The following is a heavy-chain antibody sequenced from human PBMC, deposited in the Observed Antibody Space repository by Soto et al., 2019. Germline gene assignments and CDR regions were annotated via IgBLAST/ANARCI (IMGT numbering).Heavy chain of an antibody. Sequence: EVQLLESGGGLVRPGGSLTISCVVSGLSSRSHAMHWVRQAPGRGLEWVAGISGGGYTEYYPDSVRGRFIISRDNSKNTVYLQIDNMRVDDTAVYYCAKAQGVATINSNFDYWGQGTRVTVAS. CDR1: GLSSRSHA. V-gene: IGHV3-23*01. D-gene: IGHD5-12*01. J-gene: IGHJ4*02. CDR2: ISGGGYTE. CDR3: AKAQGVATINSNFDY.